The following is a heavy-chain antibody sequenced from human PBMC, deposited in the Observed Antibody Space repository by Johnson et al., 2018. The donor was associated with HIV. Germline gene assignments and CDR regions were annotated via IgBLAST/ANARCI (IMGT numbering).Heavy chain of an antibody. CDR2: LYSGGST. CDR3: ARVTRYNWNSDEFDI. V-gene: IGHV3-66*01. Sequence: VQLVESGGGLVQPGGSLRLSCAASGFTVSSNYMTWVCQAPGQGLEWVSILYSGGSTYYADSVKGRFSISRDNSKNSLYLQMNSLSAEETALFYCARVTRYNWNSDEFDIWGQGTTVTVSS. J-gene: IGHJ3*02. CDR1: GFTVSSNY. D-gene: IGHD1-1*01.